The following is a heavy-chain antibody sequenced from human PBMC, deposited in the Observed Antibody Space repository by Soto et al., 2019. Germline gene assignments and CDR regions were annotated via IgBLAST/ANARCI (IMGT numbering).Heavy chain of an antibody. J-gene: IGHJ1*01. V-gene: IGHV3-15*01. Sequence: GGSLRLSCAASGFTFSNAWMSWVRQAPGKGLEWVGRIKSKADGGTTDYAVPVKGRFTISRDDSKNTLYLQMNSLKTEDTAVYXCTTAPTYYYDRPFFQHWGQGTLVTVSS. CDR3: TTAPTYYYDRPFFQH. CDR1: GFTFSNAW. D-gene: IGHD3-22*01. CDR2: IKSKADGGTT.